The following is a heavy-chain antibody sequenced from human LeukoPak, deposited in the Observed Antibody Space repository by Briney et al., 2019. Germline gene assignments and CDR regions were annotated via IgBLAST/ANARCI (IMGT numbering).Heavy chain of an antibody. CDR2: IRGSGDIT. V-gene: IGHV3-23*01. CDR3: AKSPPFCSGSYYDVVDY. J-gene: IGHJ4*02. CDR1: GFTLSSYA. Sequence: GGSLRLSCATSGFTLSSYAMNWVRQAPGKGLEWVSGIRGSGDITYYADSVKGRFTISRDNFKNTLYLQINSLRAEDTAVYYCAKSPPFCSGSYYDVVDYWGQGTLVTVSS. D-gene: IGHD3-10*02.